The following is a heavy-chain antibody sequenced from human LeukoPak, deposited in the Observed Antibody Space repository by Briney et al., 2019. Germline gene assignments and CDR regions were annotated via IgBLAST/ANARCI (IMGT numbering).Heavy chain of an antibody. D-gene: IGHD2-15*01. CDR1: GYTFTSYY. CDR2: INPSGGST. J-gene: IGHJ4*02. Sequence: ASVKVSCKASGYTFTSYYMHWVRQASGQGLEWMGIINPSGGSTSYAQNFQGRVTMTRDTSTTTVYMELSSLRFEDTAVYYCARGDMRAPGAYYFDYWGQGTLVTVSS. CDR3: ARGDMRAPGAYYFDY. V-gene: IGHV1-46*01.